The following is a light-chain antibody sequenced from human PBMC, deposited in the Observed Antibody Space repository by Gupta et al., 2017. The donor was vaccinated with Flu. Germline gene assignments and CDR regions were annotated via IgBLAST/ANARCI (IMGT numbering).Light chain of an antibody. CDR1: QGSSSD. Sequence: PSCLSASVGDRVTITCRASQGSSSDGSWEQKKPGKAPKLLCDAAATLQSVVQSRGSGRGSGTVCILSSRRVQPEVVATYSCQQLNWAPLTFGQGTKVDIK. V-gene: IGKV1-9*01. CDR3: QQLNWAPLT. J-gene: IGKJ4*01. CDR2: AAA.